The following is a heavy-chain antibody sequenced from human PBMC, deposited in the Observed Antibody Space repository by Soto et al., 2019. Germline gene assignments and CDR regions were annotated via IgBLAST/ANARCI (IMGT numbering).Heavy chain of an antibody. CDR3: ARRITMVGGVTGNDFDI. CDR1: GGSISSSSYY. V-gene: IGHV4-39*01. CDR2: IYYSGST. Sequence: SETLSLTCTVSGGSISSSSYYWGWIRQPPGKGLEWIGSIYYSGSTYYNPSLKSRVTISVDTSKNQFSLKLSSVTAADTAVYYCARRITMVGGVTGNDFDIWGQGTMVTVSS. J-gene: IGHJ3*02. D-gene: IGHD3-10*01.